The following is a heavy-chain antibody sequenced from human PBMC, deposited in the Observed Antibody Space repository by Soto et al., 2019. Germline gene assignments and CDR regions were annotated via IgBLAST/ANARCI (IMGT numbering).Heavy chain of an antibody. CDR3: ARAGWALDRYYYGMDV. Sequence: SETLSLTCAVSGGSISSGGYSWSWIRQPPGKGLEWIGYIYHSGSTYYNPSLKSRVTISVDRSNNQFSLKLSSVTAADTAVYYCARAGWALDRYYYGMDVWGQGTTVTVSS. J-gene: IGHJ6*02. D-gene: IGHD1-1*01. CDR2: IYHSGST. CDR1: GGSISSGGYS. V-gene: IGHV4-30-2*01.